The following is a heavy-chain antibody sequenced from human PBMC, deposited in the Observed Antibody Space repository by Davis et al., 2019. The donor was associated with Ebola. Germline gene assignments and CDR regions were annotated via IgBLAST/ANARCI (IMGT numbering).Heavy chain of an antibody. CDR2: ISAYNGNT. Sequence: AASVKVSCKASGYTFTSYGISWVRQAPGQGLEWMGWISAYNGNTNYAQKLQGRVTMTTDTSTSTAYMELRSLRSDDTAVYYCATGTREGGWYWGPDYWGQGTLVTVSS. CDR3: ATGTREGGWYWGPDY. J-gene: IGHJ4*02. CDR1: GYTFTSYG. V-gene: IGHV1-18*01. D-gene: IGHD6-19*01.